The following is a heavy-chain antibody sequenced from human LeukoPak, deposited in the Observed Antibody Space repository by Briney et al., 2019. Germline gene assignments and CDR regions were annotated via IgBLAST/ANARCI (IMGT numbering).Heavy chain of an antibody. V-gene: IGHV1-69*05. D-gene: IGHD3-10*01. Sequence: SVKVSCKASGGTFSSYAISWVRQAPGQGLEWMGGIIPIFGTANYAQKFQGRVTMTTDTSTSTAYMELRSLRSDDTAVYYCARGVLQFGPRGHDAFDIWGQGTMVTVSS. J-gene: IGHJ3*02. CDR1: GGTFSSYA. CDR2: IIPIFGTA. CDR3: ARGVLQFGPRGHDAFDI.